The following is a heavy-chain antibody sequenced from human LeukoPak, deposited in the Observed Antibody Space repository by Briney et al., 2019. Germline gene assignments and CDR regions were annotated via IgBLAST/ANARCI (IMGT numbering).Heavy chain of an antibody. D-gene: IGHD6-13*01. CDR1: GYTFTGYY. V-gene: IGHV1-2*02. J-gene: IGHJ4*02. Sequence: VKVSCKASGYTFTGYYIHWVRQAPGQGLEWMGWINPNNGGTNSAQKFQGRVTMTRDTSISTAYVELSRLRSDDTAVYYCARAAAAGDVFDYWGQGTLVTVSS. CDR3: ARAAAAGDVFDY. CDR2: INPNNGGT.